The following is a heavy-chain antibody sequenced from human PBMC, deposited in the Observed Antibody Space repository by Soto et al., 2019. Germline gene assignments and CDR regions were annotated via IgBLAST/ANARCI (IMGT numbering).Heavy chain of an antibody. V-gene: IGHV3-13*05. Sequence: EVQLVESGGGLVQPGGSLRLSCEASGFTFRNYDMHWVRQGTGKGLEWVSGISAAGDPDYADSVAGRFTISRENAQNSFLLQRNSLRVGDTAVYYCARTDRDFYGLDVWGQGTRVSVSS. J-gene: IGHJ6*02. CDR2: ISAAGDP. CDR1: GFTFRNYD. CDR3: ARTDRDFYGLDV.